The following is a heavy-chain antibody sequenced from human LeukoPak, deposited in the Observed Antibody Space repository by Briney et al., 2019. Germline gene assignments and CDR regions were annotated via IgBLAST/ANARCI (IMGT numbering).Heavy chain of an antibody. CDR1: GDSISPYY. D-gene: IGHD5-18*01. Sequence: SETLSLTCSVSGDSISPYYWSWIRQPAGKGLEWIGRIYTSGTTYYNPSLKSRVTFSLDTSKNHFSPKLTPVTAADAAVYYCATKTAPPRRVDSSDIWGQGTMVTVSS. V-gene: IGHV4-4*07. CDR2: IYTSGTT. CDR3: ATKTAPPRRVDSSDI. J-gene: IGHJ3*02.